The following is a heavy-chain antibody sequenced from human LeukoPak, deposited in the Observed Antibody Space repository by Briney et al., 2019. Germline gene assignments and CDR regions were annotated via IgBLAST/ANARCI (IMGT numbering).Heavy chain of an antibody. CDR2: ISAYNGNT. CDR3: ARVRVDVLLWFGESDTLFDY. CDR1: GYTFTSYA. J-gene: IGHJ4*02. D-gene: IGHD3-10*01. Sequence: ASVKVSCKASGYTFTSYAMNWVRQAPGQGLEWMGWISAYNGNTNYAQKLQGRVTMTTDTSTSTAYMELRSLRSDDTAVYYCARVRVDVLLWFGESDTLFDYWGQGTLVTVSS. V-gene: IGHV1-18*01.